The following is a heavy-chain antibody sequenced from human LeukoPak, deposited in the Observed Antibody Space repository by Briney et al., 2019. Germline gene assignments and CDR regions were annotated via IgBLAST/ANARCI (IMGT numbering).Heavy chain of an antibody. J-gene: IGHJ4*02. CDR2: IYHSGST. D-gene: IGHD3-16*01. CDR3: ARRLPGGTFGGY. Sequence: SETLSLTCTVSGYSISSGYYWGWIRQPPGKGLEWIGYIYHSGSTYYNPSLKSRVTISVDRSKNQFSLKLSSVTAADTAVYYCARRLPGGTFGGYWGQGTLVTVSS. CDR1: GYSISSGYY. V-gene: IGHV4-38-2*02.